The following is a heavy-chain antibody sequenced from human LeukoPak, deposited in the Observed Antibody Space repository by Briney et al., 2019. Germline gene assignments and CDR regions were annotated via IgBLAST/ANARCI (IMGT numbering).Heavy chain of an antibody. J-gene: IGHJ3*02. V-gene: IGHV4-61*08. D-gene: IGHD3-10*01. CDR3: ARDRGDYYGSGSYLI. Sequence: PSETLSLTCTVSGGSISSGDYYWSWIRQPPGKGLEWIGYIYYSGSTNYNPSLKSRVTISVDTSKNQFSLKLSSVTAADTAVYYCARDRGDYYGSGSYLIWGQGTMVTASS. CDR1: GGSISSGDYY. CDR2: IYYSGST.